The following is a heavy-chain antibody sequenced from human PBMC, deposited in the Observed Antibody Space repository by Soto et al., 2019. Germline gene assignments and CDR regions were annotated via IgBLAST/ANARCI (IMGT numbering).Heavy chain of an antibody. CDR2: TGPTGITT. D-gene: IGHD2-2*01. J-gene: IGHJ4*02. Sequence: PGGSLRLSCSASGFTFSNYAMYWVRQAPGEGLEYVSGTGPTGITTHYADSVKGRFTISRDNSKNTLYLQMSSLRTEDTAVYYCVKRLAGTAATPYFDCWGQGTLXTVSS. V-gene: IGHV3-64D*08. CDR1: GFTFSNYA. CDR3: VKRLAGTAATPYFDC.